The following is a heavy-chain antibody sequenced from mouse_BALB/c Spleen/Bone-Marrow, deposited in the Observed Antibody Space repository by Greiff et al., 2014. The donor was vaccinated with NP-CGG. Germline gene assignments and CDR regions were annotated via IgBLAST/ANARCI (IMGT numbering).Heavy chain of an antibody. Sequence: EVKVEESGPGLVKPSQSLSLTCSVTGYSITSGYYWNWIRQFPGNKLEWMGYISYDGSTNYNPSLKNRISITRDTSKNQFFLKLNYVTTEDTATYYGASYFYYAMDYWGQGTSVTVSS. CDR2: ISYDGST. V-gene: IGHV3-6*02. J-gene: IGHJ4*01. CDR3: ASYFYYAMDY. D-gene: IGHD1-1*01. CDR1: GYSITSGYY.